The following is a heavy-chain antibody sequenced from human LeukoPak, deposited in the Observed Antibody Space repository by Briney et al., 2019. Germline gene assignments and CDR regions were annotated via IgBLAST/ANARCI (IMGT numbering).Heavy chain of an antibody. D-gene: IGHD5-18*01. J-gene: IGHJ5*02. Sequence: SEALSLTCTVSGGSISSSSYYWGWIRQPPGKGLEWIGSIYYSGSTYYNPSLKSRVTISVDTSKNQFSLKLSSVTAADTAVYYCARDAYVDTAKEGWFDPWGQGTLVTVSS. CDR1: GGSISSSSYY. V-gene: IGHV4-39*07. CDR2: IYYSGST. CDR3: ARDAYVDTAKEGWFDP.